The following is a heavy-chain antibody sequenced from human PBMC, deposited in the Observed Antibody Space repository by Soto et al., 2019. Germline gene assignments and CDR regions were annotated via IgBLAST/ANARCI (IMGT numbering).Heavy chain of an antibody. CDR3: ARDPRIAAAGTGAYYFDY. J-gene: IGHJ4*02. V-gene: IGHV1-3*01. CDR2: INAGNGNT. CDR1: GYTFTSYA. Sequence: ASVKVSCKASGYTFTSYAMHWVRQAPVQRLEWMGWINAGNGNTKYSQKFQGRVTITRDTSASTAYMELSSLRSEDTAVYYCARDPRIAAAGTGAYYFDYWGQGTLVTVSS. D-gene: IGHD6-13*01.